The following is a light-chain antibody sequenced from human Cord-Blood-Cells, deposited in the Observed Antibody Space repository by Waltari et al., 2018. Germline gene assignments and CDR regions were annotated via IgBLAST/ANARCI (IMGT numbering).Light chain of an antibody. CDR2: RNN. V-gene: IGLV1-47*01. J-gene: IGLJ2*01. CDR3: AAWDDSLSVV. CDR1: SYTIGRTY. Sequence: QSVLTQPPSASGTPGQRVTLSCSRSSYTIGRTYVYWYQQLPGMAPKLLIYRNNQRPSGVPDRFSGSKSGTSASLAISGLRSEDEADYYCAAWDDSLSVVFGGGTKLTVL.